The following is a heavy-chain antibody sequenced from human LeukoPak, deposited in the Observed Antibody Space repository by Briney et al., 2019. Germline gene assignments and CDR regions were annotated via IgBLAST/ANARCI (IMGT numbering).Heavy chain of an antibody. Sequence: SETLPLTCTVSGGSISSGSYYWSWIRQPAGKGLEWIGRIYTSGSTNYNPSLKSRVTISVDTSKTQFSLKLSSVTAADTAVYYCARAKRGLDYWGQGTLVTVSS. J-gene: IGHJ4*02. CDR1: GGSISSGSYY. CDR3: ARAKRGLDY. D-gene: IGHD3-10*01. V-gene: IGHV4-61*02. CDR2: IYTSGST.